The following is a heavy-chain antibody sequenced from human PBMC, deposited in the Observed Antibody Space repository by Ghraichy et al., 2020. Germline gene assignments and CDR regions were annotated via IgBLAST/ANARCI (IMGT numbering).Heavy chain of an antibody. D-gene: IGHD3-22*01. CDR2: ISGSGGST. J-gene: IGHJ4*02. CDR1: GFTFSSYA. V-gene: IGHV3-23*01. CDR3: AKDGGSIWGISMSPFDY. Sequence: GGSLRLSCAASGFTFSSYAMSWVRQAPGKGLEWVSGISGSGGSTYYADSVKGRFTISRDISKNTLHLQMNSLRAEDTAVYYCAKDGGSIWGISMSPFDYWGQGALVTVSS.